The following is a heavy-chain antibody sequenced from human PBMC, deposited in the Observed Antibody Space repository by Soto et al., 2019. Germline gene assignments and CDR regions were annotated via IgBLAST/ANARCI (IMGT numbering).Heavy chain of an antibody. V-gene: IGHV4-38-2*01. CDR2: IYHSGST. CDR3: ARGDFWSGYGAGSMDV. D-gene: IGHD3-3*01. Sequence: SETLSLTCAVSGYSISSGYYWGWIRQPPGKGLEWIGSIYHSGSTYYNPSLKSRVTISVDTSKNQFSLKLSSVTAADTAVYYCARGDFWSGYGAGSMDVWGQGTTVTVS. CDR1: GYSISSGYY. J-gene: IGHJ6*02.